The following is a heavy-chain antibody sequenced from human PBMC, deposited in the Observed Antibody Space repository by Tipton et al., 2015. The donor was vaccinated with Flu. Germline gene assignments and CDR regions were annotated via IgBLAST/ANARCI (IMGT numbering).Heavy chain of an antibody. V-gene: IGHV4-4*02. CDR3: ASLTSGDGEDWFDP. CDR2: IYHSGSI. Sequence: TLSLTCAVFGDSISSDKWWSWVRQPPGKGLEWIGQIYHSGSINYNPSFRSRVAISVDESKNQFSLALASVTAADTAVYYCASLTSGDGEDWFDPWGQGTLVTVSS. J-gene: IGHJ5*02. CDR1: GDSISSDKW. D-gene: IGHD5-12*01.